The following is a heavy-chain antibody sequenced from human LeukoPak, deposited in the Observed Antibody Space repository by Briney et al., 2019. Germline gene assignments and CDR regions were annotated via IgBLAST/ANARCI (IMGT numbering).Heavy chain of an antibody. J-gene: IGHJ4*02. V-gene: IGHV3-53*01. Sequence: PGGSLRLSCAASGFTVSTNYMSWVRQAPRKGLESVSVIYSGGSTYYADSVKGRFTISTDNSKNTLYLQMNSLRAEDTAVYYCARGWYSSGWYYFDYWGQGTLVTVSS. CDR1: GFTVSTNY. D-gene: IGHD6-19*01. CDR2: IYSGGST. CDR3: ARGWYSSGWYYFDY.